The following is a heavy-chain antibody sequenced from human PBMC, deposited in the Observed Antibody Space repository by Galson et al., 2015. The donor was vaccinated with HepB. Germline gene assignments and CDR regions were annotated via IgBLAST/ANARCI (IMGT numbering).Heavy chain of an antibody. J-gene: IGHJ2*01. CDR1: GFTFSSYA. Sequence: SLRLSCAASGFTFSSYAMHWVRQAPGKGLEWVAVISYDGSNKYYADSVKGRFTISRDNSKNTLYLQMNSLRAEDTAVYYCASPNPKWLRLRKDWYFDLWGRGTLVTVSS. V-gene: IGHV3-30*04. D-gene: IGHD5-12*01. CDR3: ASPNPKWLRLRKDWYFDL. CDR2: ISYDGSNK.